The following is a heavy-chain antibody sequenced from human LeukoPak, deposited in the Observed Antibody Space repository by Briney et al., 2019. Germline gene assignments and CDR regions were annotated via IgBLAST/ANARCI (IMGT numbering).Heavy chain of an antibody. CDR2: IDPNSGGT. J-gene: IGHJ6*03. Sequence: ASVKVSCKGSGYTFTGYYMHWVRQAPGQGLEWMRWIDPNSGGTNYAQKFQGRVTMTRDTSISTAYMELSRLRSDDTAVYYCARPRYAGYYYMDVWGKGTTVTVSS. V-gene: IGHV1-2*02. D-gene: IGHD3-16*01. CDR3: ARPRYAGYYYMDV. CDR1: GYTFTGYY.